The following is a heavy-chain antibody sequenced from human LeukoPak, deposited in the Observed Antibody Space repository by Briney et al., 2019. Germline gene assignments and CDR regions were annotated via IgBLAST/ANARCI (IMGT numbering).Heavy chain of an antibody. Sequence: GGSLRLSCAGSGFSFSPYWMSWVRQAPGKGLEWLANIEKYGSEDYYVDSVKGRFTISRDNAKNSLSLQMDSLRAEDTAVYYCVREVPGVMVAFDLWGQGTMVTVSP. V-gene: IGHV3-7*04. CDR1: GFSFSPYW. J-gene: IGHJ3*01. CDR3: VREVPGVMVAFDL. D-gene: IGHD2-2*01. CDR2: IEKYGSED.